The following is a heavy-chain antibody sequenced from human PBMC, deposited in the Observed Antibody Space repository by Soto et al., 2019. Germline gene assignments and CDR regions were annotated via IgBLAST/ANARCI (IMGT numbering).Heavy chain of an antibody. Sequence: ASVKVSCKASGYTFTSYGISWVRQAPGQGLEWMGWISAYNGNTNYAQKLQGRVTMTTDTSTSTAYMELRSLRSDDTAVYYCARDLSDIVLVPAAMSFDYWGQGTLVTVSS. J-gene: IGHJ4*02. CDR1: GYTFTSYG. CDR2: ISAYNGNT. V-gene: IGHV1-18*01. CDR3: ARDLSDIVLVPAAMSFDY. D-gene: IGHD2-2*01.